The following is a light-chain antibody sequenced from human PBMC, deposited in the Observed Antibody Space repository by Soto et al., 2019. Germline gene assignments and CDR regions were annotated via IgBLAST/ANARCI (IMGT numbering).Light chain of an antibody. Sequence: QSLLTQPASVSGSPGQSITISCTGTSKDVGGYDFVSWFQQYPGKAPKVLISDVIDRPSGVSNRFSGSKSGKTASLTISGLQADDEADYYCQSYDNSLTDSVVFGGGTQLTVL. V-gene: IGLV2-14*03. CDR3: QSYDNSLTDSVV. J-gene: IGLJ2*01. CDR2: DVI. CDR1: SKDVGGYDF.